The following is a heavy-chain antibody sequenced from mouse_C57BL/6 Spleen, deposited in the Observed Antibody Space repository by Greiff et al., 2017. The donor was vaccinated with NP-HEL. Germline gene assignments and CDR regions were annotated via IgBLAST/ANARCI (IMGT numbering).Heavy chain of an antibody. CDR2: IYPGDGDT. J-gene: IGHJ2*01. CDR1: GYAFSSSW. D-gene: IGHD2-2*01. V-gene: IGHV1-82*01. Sequence: QVQLQQSGPELVKPGASVKISCKASGYAFSSSWMNWVKQRPGKGLEWIGRIYPGDGDTNYNGKFKGKATLTADKSSSTAYMQLSSLTSEDSAVYFCASPLYYGYPYFDYWGQGTTLTVSS. CDR3: ASPLYYGYPYFDY.